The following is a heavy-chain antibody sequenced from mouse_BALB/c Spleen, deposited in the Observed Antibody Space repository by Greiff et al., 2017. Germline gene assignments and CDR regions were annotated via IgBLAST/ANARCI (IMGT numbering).Heavy chain of an antibody. CDR1: GFTFSSFG. Sequence: EVQVVESGGGLVQPGGSRKLSCAASGFTFSSFGMHWVRQAPEKGLEWVAYISSGSSTIYYADTVKGRFTISRDNPKNTLFLQMTSLRSEDTAMYYCARESHYYDYDGLDYWGQGTTLTVSS. CDR3: ARESHYYDYDGLDY. J-gene: IGHJ2*01. CDR2: ISSGSSTI. D-gene: IGHD2-4*01. V-gene: IGHV5-17*02.